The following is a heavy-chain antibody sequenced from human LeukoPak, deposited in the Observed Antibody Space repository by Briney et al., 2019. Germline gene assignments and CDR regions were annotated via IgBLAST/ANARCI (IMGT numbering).Heavy chain of an antibody. J-gene: IGHJ3*02. CDR2: ISAYNGNT. D-gene: IGHD3-22*01. Sequence: ASVKVSCKASGYTFTSYGISWVRQAPGQGLEWMGWISAYNGNTNYAQKLQGRVTMTTDTSTSTAYMELRSLRSDDTAVYYCARSAYYYDSSGYYYADAFDIWGQGTMVTVSS. V-gene: IGHV1-18*01. CDR3: ARSAYYYDSSGYYYADAFDI. CDR1: GYTFTSYG.